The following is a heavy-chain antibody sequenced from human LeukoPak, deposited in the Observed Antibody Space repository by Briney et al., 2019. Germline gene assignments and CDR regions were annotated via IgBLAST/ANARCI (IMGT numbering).Heavy chain of an antibody. J-gene: IGHJ6*02. CDR1: GFTFSSYG. CDR3: AKSRRGYSTYYYYGMDV. V-gene: IGHV3-30*18. Sequence: GRSLRLSCAASGFTFSSYGMHWVRQAPGKGLEWVAVISYDGSNKYYADSVKGRFTISRDNSKNTLYLQMNSLRAEDTAVYYCAKSRRGYSTYYYYGMDVWAKGPRSPSP. CDR2: ISYDGSNK. D-gene: IGHD4-11*01.